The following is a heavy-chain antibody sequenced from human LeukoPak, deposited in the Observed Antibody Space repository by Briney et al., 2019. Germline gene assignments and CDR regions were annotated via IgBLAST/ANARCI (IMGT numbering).Heavy chain of an antibody. D-gene: IGHD2-21*02. CDR1: GGSIRGYY. V-gene: IGHV4-59*01. Sequence: MASETLSLTCTVSGGSIRGYYWSWIRQPPGKELEWIGYIYYSGSTNYNPSLKSRVTISVDTSKNQFSLNLSSATAADTAVYYCARDRGGDHCFDYWGQGTLVTVSS. J-gene: IGHJ4*02. CDR3: ARDRGGDHCFDY. CDR2: IYYSGST.